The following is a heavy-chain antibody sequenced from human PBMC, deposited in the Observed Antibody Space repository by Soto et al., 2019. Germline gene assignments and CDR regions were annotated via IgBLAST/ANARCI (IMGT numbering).Heavy chain of an antibody. CDR1: GFAFSSYW. J-gene: IGHJ5*02. CDR2: INSDGSST. CDR3: ARDGSEPTYDFWSGYYKGVSWFDP. V-gene: IGHV3-74*01. D-gene: IGHD3-3*01. Sequence: PGGSLRLSCAASGFAFSSYWMHWVRQAPGKGLVWVSRINSDGSSTSYADSVKGRFTISRDNAKNTLYLQMNSLRAEDTAVYYCARDGSEPTYDFWSGYYKGVSWFDPWGQGTLVTVSS.